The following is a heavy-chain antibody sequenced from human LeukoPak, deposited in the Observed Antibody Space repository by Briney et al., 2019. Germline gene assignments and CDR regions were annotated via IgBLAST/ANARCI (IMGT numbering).Heavy chain of an antibody. V-gene: IGHV4-34*01. J-gene: IGHJ4*02. CDR3: ARRHYYDSSGYRTMDY. CDR1: GGSFSGYY. D-gene: IGHD3-22*01. Sequence: PSETLSLTCAVYGGSFSGYYWSWIRQPPGKGLEWIGEINHSGSTNYNPSLKSRVTISVDTSKNQFSLKLSSVTAADTAVYYCARRHYYDSSGYRTMDYWGQGTLVTVSS. CDR2: INHSGST.